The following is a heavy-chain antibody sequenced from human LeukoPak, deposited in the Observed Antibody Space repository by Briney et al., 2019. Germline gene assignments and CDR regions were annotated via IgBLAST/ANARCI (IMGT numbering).Heavy chain of an antibody. CDR1: GFTFSNFE. CDR2: ISGSGASI. Sequence: GGSLRLSCAASGFTFSNFEMNWVRQAPGKGLEWVSYISGSGASIYYADSVKGRFTMSRDNAKNSLYLQMNSLRAEDTAVYYCARSQALKYYFDYWGQGTLVTVSS. V-gene: IGHV3-48*03. CDR3: ARSQALKYYFDY. J-gene: IGHJ4*02.